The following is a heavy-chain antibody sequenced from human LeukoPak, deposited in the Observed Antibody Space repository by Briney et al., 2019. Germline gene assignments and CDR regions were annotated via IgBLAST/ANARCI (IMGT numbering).Heavy chain of an antibody. V-gene: IGHV4-59*01. CDR3: ATNAGAAAFDALDV. Sequence: SETLSLTCSVSGVSITAYSWTWIRQPPGKGLEWIGHISDTETPSYNPSLKSRLTISKDTSKNQFSLDLNSVTAADTAVYYCATNAGAAAFDALDVWGQGTVVSVST. CDR1: GVSITAYS. CDR2: ISDTETP. D-gene: IGHD6-13*01. J-gene: IGHJ3*01.